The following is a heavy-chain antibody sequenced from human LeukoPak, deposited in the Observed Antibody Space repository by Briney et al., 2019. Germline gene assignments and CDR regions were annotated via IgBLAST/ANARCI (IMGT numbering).Heavy chain of an antibody. CDR1: GGSLSGYY. Sequence: SETLSLTCAVYGGSLSGYYWSWIRQPPGKGLEWIWEINHSGSTNYNPSLKSRVTISVDTSKNQFSLKLSSVTAADTAVYYCARSPSCSGGSCYVFIDYWGQGTLVTVSS. D-gene: IGHD2-15*01. J-gene: IGHJ4*02. CDR2: INHSGST. V-gene: IGHV4-34*01. CDR3: ARSPSCSGGSCYVFIDY.